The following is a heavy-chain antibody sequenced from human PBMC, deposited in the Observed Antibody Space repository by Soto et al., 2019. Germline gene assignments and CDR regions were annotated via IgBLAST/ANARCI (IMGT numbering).Heavy chain of an antibody. J-gene: IGHJ4*02. Sequence: SETLSLTCTVSGGSISSSSYYWGWIRQPPGKGLEWIGSIYYSGSTYYNPSLKSRVTISVDTSKNQFSLKLSSVTAADTAVYYCARRGYSYGYLDYWGQGTLVTVSS. D-gene: IGHD5-18*01. V-gene: IGHV4-39*01. CDR2: IYYSGST. CDR1: GGSISSSSYY. CDR3: ARRGYSYGYLDY.